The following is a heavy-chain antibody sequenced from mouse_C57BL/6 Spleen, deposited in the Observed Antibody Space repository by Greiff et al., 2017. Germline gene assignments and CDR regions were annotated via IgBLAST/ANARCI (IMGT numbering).Heavy chain of an antibody. CDR2: IYPRDGST. CDR1: GYTFTDHT. V-gene: IGHV1-78*01. J-gene: IGHJ2*01. CDR3: ARRWTVEPYLDY. Sequence: QVHVKQSDAELVKPGASVKISCKVSGYTFTDHTIHWMKQRPEQGLEWIGYIYPRDGSTKYNAKFQGKATLTADKSSSTAYMQLNSLTSEDSAVYFCARRWTVEPYLDYWGQGTTLTVSS. D-gene: IGHD1-1*01.